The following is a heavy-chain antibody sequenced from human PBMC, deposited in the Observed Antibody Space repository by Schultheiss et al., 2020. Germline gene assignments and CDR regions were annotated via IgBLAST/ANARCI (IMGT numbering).Heavy chain of an antibody. CDR2: IYYSGST. D-gene: IGHD4-17*01. J-gene: IGHJ3*02. CDR1: GGSISSYY. Sequence: SETLSLTCNVSGGSISSYYWSWIRHHPGKGLEWIGYIYYSGSTNYNPSLKSRVTISVDKSKNQFSLKLSSVTAADTAVYYCARDHPPSYYGDPGSDAFDIWGQGTMVTVSS. CDR3: ARDHPPSYYGDPGSDAFDI. V-gene: IGHV4-59*12.